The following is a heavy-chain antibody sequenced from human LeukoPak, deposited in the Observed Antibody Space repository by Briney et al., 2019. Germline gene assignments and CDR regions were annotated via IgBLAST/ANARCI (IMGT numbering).Heavy chain of an antibody. J-gene: IGHJ6*03. CDR1: GGSISSGSYY. V-gene: IGHV4-61*02. Sequence: PSQTLSLTCAVSGGSISSGSYYWSWIRPPAGQGLVWIGRIYTSGSTNDNPSLKSRVTISVDTSKNQFSLKLSSVTAADTAVYYCARDRDIAVAGTGYYYYMDVWGKGTTVTVSS. CDR3: ARDRDIAVAGTGYYYYMDV. D-gene: IGHD6-19*01. CDR2: IYTSGST.